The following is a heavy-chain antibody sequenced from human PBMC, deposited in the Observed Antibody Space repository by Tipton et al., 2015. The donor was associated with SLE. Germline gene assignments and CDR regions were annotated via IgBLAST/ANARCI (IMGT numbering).Heavy chain of an antibody. V-gene: IGHV3-64*04. D-gene: IGHD6-6*01. CDR3: ARDDSSSLDY. J-gene: IGHJ4*02. CDR2: ISSNGGST. Sequence: SLRLSCSASGFTFSSYAMHWVCQAPGKGLEYVSAISSNGGSTYYADSVKGRFTISRDNAKNSLYLQMNSLRAEDTAVYYCARDDSSSLDYWGLGTLVTVSS. CDR1: GFTFSSYA.